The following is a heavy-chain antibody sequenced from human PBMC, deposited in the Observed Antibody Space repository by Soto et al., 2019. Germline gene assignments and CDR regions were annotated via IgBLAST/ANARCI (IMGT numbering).Heavy chain of an antibody. V-gene: IGHV4-39*01. CDR2: INYSGTA. CDR3: VLGVNIPSWYFDL. CDR1: GASISKTSSY. Sequence: QVELQQSGPGVVRPSETLSLTCSVSGASISKTSSYWGWIRQPPGKGLEWIGSINYSGTAYYSPSLGSRATLSVDTSANQFSLRLMSVTAADTAFYFCVLGVNIPSWYFDLWGREKPVIVSS. J-gene: IGHJ2*01. D-gene: IGHD2-21*01.